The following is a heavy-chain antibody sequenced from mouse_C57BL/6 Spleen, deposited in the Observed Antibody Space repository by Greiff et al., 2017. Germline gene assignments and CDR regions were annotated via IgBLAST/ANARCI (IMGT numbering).Heavy chain of an antibody. CDR2: IRSKSNNYAT. CDR3: VRQYYYGSSWYFGV. D-gene: IGHD1-1*01. J-gene: IGHJ1*03. Sequence: EVMLVESGGGLVQPKGSLKLSCAASGFSFNTYAMNWVRQAPGKGLEWVARIRSKSNNYATYYAASVKDSFTISRADSESMLYLQMNNLKTEDTAMYYCVRQYYYGSSWYFGVWGTGATVTVAS. CDR1: GFSFNTYA. V-gene: IGHV10-1*01.